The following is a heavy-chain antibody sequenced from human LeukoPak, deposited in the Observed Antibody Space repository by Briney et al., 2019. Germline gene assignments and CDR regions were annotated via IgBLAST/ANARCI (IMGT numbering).Heavy chain of an antibody. J-gene: IGHJ4*02. Sequence: KPSETLSLTCAVYGGPFSGYYWSWIRQPPGKGLEWLGEINHSGSTNYNPSLKSRVTISVDTSKNQFSLKLGSVTAADTAVYYCARRLCGGDCYSTFSYWGQGTLVTVSS. V-gene: IGHV4-34*01. D-gene: IGHD2-21*02. CDR3: ARRLCGGDCYSTFSY. CDR1: GGPFSGYY. CDR2: INHSGST.